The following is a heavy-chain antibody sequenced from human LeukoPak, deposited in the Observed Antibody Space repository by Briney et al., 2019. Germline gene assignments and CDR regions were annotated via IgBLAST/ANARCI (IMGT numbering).Heavy chain of an antibody. Sequence: SENLSLTCTVSGGSIGRYYWSWIRQPPGKGLEWIGYIYYSGSTNYNPSLKSRVTISLDTSKNQFSLKLSSVTAADTAVYYCARHSDCTTTSCYPFDIWGQGTMVTVSS. CDR1: GGSIGRYY. CDR2: IYYSGST. J-gene: IGHJ3*02. D-gene: IGHD2-2*01. CDR3: ARHSDCTTTSCYPFDI. V-gene: IGHV4-59*08.